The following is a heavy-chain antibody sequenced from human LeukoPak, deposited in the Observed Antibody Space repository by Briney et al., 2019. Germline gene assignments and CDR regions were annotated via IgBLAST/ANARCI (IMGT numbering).Heavy chain of an antibody. CDR1: GYSFTSYW. D-gene: IGHD2-2*01. V-gene: IGHV5-51*01. Sequence: GESLKISCKGSGYSFTSYWIGWVRQMPGKGLEWMGIIYPGDSDTRYSPSFQGQVTISADKSISTAYLQWSSLKASDTAMYYCARGAPNQLLWYYYGMDVWGQGTTVTVSS. CDR2: IYPGDSDT. J-gene: IGHJ6*02. CDR3: ARGAPNQLLWYYYGMDV.